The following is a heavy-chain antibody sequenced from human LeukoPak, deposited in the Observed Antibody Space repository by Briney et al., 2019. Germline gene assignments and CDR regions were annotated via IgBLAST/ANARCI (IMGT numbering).Heavy chain of an antibody. V-gene: IGHV1-8*01. J-gene: IGHJ4*02. CDR1: GYTFTSYD. CDR2: MNPNSGNT. Sequence: GASVKVSCQASGYTFTSYDINWVRQATGQGLEWMGWMNPNSGNTGYVQKFQGRVTMPRNTSINTAYMELSSLRSEDTAVYYCARGFDCSGGSCYFEKSFAYWGQGTLVTVSS. CDR3: ARGFDCSGGSCYFEKSFAY. D-gene: IGHD2-15*01.